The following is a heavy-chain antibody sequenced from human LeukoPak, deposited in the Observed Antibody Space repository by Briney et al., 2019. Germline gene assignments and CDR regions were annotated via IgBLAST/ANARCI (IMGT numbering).Heavy chain of an antibody. CDR3: AKVSIVGATSDAFDI. CDR1: GFTFSSYA. V-gene: IGHV3-23*01. CDR2: ISGSGGST. J-gene: IGHJ3*02. Sequence: GGSLRLSCAASGFTFSSYAVSCVRQAPGKGLEWVSAISGSGGSTYYADSVKGRFTISRDNSKNTLYLQMNSLRAEDTAVYYCAKVSIVGATSDAFDIWGQGTMVTVSS. D-gene: IGHD1-26*01.